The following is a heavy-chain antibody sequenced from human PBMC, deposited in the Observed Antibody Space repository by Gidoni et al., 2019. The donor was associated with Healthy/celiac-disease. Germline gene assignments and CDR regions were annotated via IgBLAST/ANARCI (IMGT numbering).Heavy chain of an antibody. Sequence: QVQLVESGGGLVKPGGSLRLSCAASGFTFSDYYMSWTPQPPGKGLEWVSYISSSSSYTNYADSVKGRFTISRDNAKNSLYLQMNNLRAEDTAVYYCARSRPPIVGATKGDGFDYYYGMDVWGQGTTVTVSS. CDR2: ISSSSSYT. CDR3: ARSRPPIVGATKGDGFDYYYGMDV. D-gene: IGHD1-26*01. J-gene: IGHJ6*02. CDR1: GFTFSDYY. V-gene: IGHV3-11*06.